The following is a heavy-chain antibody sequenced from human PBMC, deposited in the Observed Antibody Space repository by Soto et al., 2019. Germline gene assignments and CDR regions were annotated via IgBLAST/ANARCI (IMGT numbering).Heavy chain of an antibody. Sequence: ASETLSLTCAVYGGSFSGYYWSWIRQPPGKGLERIGQINHSGSTNYNPSLKNQVTISVDTPKNQFSLKLNSVTAADRAVYYCARGRISPGYHYYYDMDVWGQGTTVT. CDR2: INHSGST. CDR3: ARGRISPGYHYYYDMDV. J-gene: IGHJ6*01. D-gene: IGHD3-3*02. CDR1: GGSFSGYY. V-gene: IGHV4-34*01.